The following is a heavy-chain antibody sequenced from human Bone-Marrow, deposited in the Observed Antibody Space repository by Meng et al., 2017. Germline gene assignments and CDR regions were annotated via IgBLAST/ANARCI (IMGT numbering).Heavy chain of an antibody. Sequence: GESLKISCAASGLTVSSNYMSWVRQAPGKGLEWVSIIYSGGSTYYADSVKGRFTISRDNSKNTLYLQMNSLRAEDTAVYYCARAFRADGMDVWGQGTTVTVSS. V-gene: IGHV3-53*01. CDR1: GLTVSSNY. J-gene: IGHJ6*02. CDR3: ARAFRADGMDV. CDR2: IYSGGST.